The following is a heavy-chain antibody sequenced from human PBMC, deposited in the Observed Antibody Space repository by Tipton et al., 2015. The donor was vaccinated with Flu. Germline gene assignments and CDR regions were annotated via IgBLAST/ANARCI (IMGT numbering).Heavy chain of an antibody. J-gene: IGHJ6*02. D-gene: IGHD3-3*01. CDR1: GGSLSNNY. CDR2: IYYSGST. V-gene: IGHV4-59*01. CDR3: ARDPEWSGDRRGMDV. Sequence: GLVKPSETLSLTCTVSGGSLSNNYWNWIRQPPGKRLEWIGYIYYSGSTSYNPSLKSRLTISIDTSKNQFSLMLTSVTAADTAVYYCARDPEWSGDRRGMDVWGHGTTVTVSS.